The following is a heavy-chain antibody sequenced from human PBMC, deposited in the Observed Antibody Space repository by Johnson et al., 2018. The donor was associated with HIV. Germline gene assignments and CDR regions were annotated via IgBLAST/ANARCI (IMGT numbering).Heavy chain of an antibody. J-gene: IGHJ3*01. D-gene: IGHD1-26*01. V-gene: IGHV3-43D*03. CDR2: ISWNGGST. CDR1: GFTFDDYA. Sequence: VQLVESGGVVVQPGGSLRLSCAASGFTFDDYAMHWVRQSPGKGLEWVSLISWNGGSTYYVDSVKGRFTISRDNSEDSLYLQMNSLRPEDTALYYFAKARERWDPLLDAFDDWGQGTMFIVSS. CDR3: AKARERWDPLLDAFDD.